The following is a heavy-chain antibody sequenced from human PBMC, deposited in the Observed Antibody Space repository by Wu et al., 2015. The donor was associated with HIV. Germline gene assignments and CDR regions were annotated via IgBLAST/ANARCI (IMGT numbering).Heavy chain of an antibody. CDR1: GGTFSSYA. J-gene: IGHJ6*02. V-gene: IGHV1-69*05. Sequence: QVQLVQSGAEVKKPGSSVKVSCKASGGTFSSYAISWVRQAPGQGLEWMGGIIPIFGTANYAQKFQGRVTITTDESTSTAYMELSSLRSEDTAVYYCARVQFLYEVWGGLWRYGTSWGQGTTVTVSS. CDR2: IIPIFGTA. CDR3: ARVQFLYEVWGGLWRYGTS. D-gene: IGHD3-16*01.